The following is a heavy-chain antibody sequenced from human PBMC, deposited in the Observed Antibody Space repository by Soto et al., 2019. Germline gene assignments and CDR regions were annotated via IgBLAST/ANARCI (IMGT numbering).Heavy chain of an antibody. CDR3: ARVMFFSYDFWSGYVGMDV. CDR1: GYTFTGYY. D-gene: IGHD3-3*01. Sequence: GASVKVSCKASGYTFTGYYMHWVRQAPGQGLEWMGWINPNSGGTNYAQKFQGRVTMTRDTSISTAYMELSRLRSDDTAVYYCARVMFFSYDFWSGYVGMDVWGQGTTVTVSS. J-gene: IGHJ6*02. V-gene: IGHV1-2*02. CDR2: INPNSGGT.